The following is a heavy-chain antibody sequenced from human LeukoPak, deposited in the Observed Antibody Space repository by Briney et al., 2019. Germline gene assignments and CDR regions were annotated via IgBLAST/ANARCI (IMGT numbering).Heavy chain of an antibody. J-gene: IGHJ6*03. Sequence: GGSLRLSCAASGFTFDAYNFNWVRQAPGKGLEWVATIRSYSSYIHYGDSVKGRFTISGDDAERSVYLQMDNVRVEDTAVYFCARYSEVYYYVDVWGTGTTVTVSS. V-gene: IGHV3-21*01. CDR1: GFTFDAYN. D-gene: IGHD2-21*01. CDR2: IRSYSSYI. CDR3: ARYSEVYYYVDV.